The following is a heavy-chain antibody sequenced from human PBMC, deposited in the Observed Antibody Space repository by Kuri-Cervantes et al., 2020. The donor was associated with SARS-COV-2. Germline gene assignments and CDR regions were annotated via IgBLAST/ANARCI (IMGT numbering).Heavy chain of an antibody. Sequence: ASVNVSCKASGYTFTSYGISWVRQAPGQGIEWMGWISAYNGNTNYAQKLQGRVTMTTDTSTSTAYMELRSLRSDDTAAYYCARDYCSGGSCRDFDYWGQGTLVTVSS. D-gene: IGHD2-15*01. J-gene: IGHJ4*02. CDR3: ARDYCSGGSCRDFDY. CDR2: ISAYNGNT. V-gene: IGHV1-18*01. CDR1: GYTFTSYG.